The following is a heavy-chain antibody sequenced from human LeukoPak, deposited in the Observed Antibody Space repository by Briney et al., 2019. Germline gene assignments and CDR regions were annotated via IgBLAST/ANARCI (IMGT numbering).Heavy chain of an antibody. CDR1: GDSITSGGYS. Sequence: PSETLSLTCVVSGDSITSGGYSWSWIRQPPGKGLEWVGYIYDSGIAFYNPSLKSRVTMSVDTSKNHFFLNLTSVTAVDTAVYYCASNTGTVFDYWGQGALVTVSS. CDR3: ASNTGTVFDY. J-gene: IGHJ4*02. CDR2: IYDSGIA. D-gene: IGHD7-27*01. V-gene: IGHV4-30-4*07.